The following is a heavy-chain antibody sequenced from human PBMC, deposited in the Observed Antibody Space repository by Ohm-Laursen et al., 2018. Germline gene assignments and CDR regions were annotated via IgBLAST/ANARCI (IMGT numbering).Heavy chain of an antibody. D-gene: IGHD5-24*01. Sequence: SLSLSCSASGFTFSTYCMSWVRQAPGKGLEWVANIKQLGSEKHYVDSAKGRFTISRDNAKNSLFLQMNSLRAEDTAVYYCAREGREGYGFDYWGQGTLVTVSS. CDR3: AREGREGYGFDY. V-gene: IGHV3-7*01. J-gene: IGHJ4*02. CDR2: IKQLGSEK. CDR1: GFTFSTYC.